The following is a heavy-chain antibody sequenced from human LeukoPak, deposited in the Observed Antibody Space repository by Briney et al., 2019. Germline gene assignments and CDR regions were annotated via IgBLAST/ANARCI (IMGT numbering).Heavy chain of an antibody. V-gene: IGHV3-23*01. Sequence: GGSLRLSCTASGFTFSSYAMSWVRQAPGKGLEWVSVISGSGSSTYFADSVKGRFTISRDNAKNTLYLQMNSLRAEDSAVYYCARGGGPVIAVGGRFDYWGQGTLVTVSS. D-gene: IGHD6-19*01. CDR1: GFTFSSYA. CDR2: ISGSGSST. CDR3: ARGGGPVIAVGGRFDY. J-gene: IGHJ4*02.